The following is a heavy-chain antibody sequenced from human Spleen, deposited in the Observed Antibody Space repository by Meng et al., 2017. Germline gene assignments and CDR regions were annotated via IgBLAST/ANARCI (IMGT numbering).Heavy chain of an antibody. D-gene: IGHD3-22*01. Sequence: GESLKISCAASGFTFSSYAMSWVRQAPGKGLEWVSAISGSGGSTYYADSVKGRFTISRDNSKNTLYLQMNSLRAEDTAVYYCAKGYDSSGYYPWLCCWGQGTLVTAPQ. J-gene: IGHJ4*02. CDR2: ISGSGGST. V-gene: IGHV3-23*01. CDR3: AKGYDSSGYYPWLCC. CDR1: GFTFSSYA.